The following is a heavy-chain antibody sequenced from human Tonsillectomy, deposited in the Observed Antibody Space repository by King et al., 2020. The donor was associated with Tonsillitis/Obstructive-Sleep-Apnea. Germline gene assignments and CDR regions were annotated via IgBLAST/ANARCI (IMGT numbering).Heavy chain of an antibody. V-gene: IGHV3-7*04. D-gene: IGHD6-25*01. CDR3: ARGGIRAWPRYMDV. CDR1: GFTFSSYW. J-gene: IGHJ6*03. CDR2: IKQDGSEK. Sequence: VQLVESGGGLVQPGGSLRLSCAASGFTFSSYWMRWVRQAPGKGLEGVANIKQDGSEKYYVDSVKGRFTISRDNAKNSLYLQMNSLRAEDTAVYYCARGGIRAWPRYMDVWGKGTTVTVSS.